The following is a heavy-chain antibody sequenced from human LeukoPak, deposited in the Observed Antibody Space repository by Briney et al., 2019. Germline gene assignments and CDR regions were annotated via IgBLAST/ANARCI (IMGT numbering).Heavy chain of an antibody. CDR2: IYYSGSP. Sequence: SETLSLTCTVSGGSISSNGFYWGWIRQPPGKGLEWIGSIYYSGSPYYNPSLMGRVTISVDTSKNQFSLKLSSVTAADTAVYYCARDRLQLQSWGQGTLVTVSS. CDR3: ARDRLQLQS. V-gene: IGHV4-39*07. D-gene: IGHD1-1*01. CDR1: GGSISSNGFY. J-gene: IGHJ5*02.